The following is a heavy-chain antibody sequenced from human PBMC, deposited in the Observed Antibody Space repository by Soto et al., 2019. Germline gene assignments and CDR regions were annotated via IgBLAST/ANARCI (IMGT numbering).Heavy chain of an antibody. J-gene: IGHJ5*02. Sequence: QVQLQESGPGLVKPSETLSLTCTVSGGSISSYYWSWIRQPPGKGLGWIGYIYYSGSTNYNPSLKSRAAISVDTSKNQFSLKLSAVTAADTAVYYCAGTNGVLPIGFDPWGQGTLVTVSS. D-gene: IGHD2-8*01. CDR1: GGSISSYY. CDR3: AGTNGVLPIGFDP. V-gene: IGHV4-59*01. CDR2: IYYSGST.